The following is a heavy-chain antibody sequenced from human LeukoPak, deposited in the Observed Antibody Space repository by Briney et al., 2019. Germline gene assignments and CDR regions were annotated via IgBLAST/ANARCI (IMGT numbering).Heavy chain of an antibody. V-gene: IGHV3-23*01. J-gene: IGHJ4*02. CDR2: ISGSGGST. CDR1: GFTFSSYA. D-gene: IGHD3-22*01. Sequence: GGSLRLSCAASGFTFSSYAMSWVRQAPGKGLEWVSAISGSGGSTYYADSVKGRFTISRDNSKNTLYLQMNSLRAEDTAVYYCAKGSGYYDSSGSTLYYFDYWGQGTLVTVSS. CDR3: AKGSGYYDSSGSTLYYFDY.